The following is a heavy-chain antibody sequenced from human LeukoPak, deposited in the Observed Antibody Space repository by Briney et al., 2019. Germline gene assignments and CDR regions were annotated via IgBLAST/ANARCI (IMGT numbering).Heavy chain of an antibody. CDR3: AKDSGATPYYFDY. J-gene: IGHJ4*02. CDR2: ISANGRST. Sequence: GGSLRLSCAPSGFTFSSHAMSWVRQAPGKGLEWVSSISANGRSTYYADSVKGRFTISRDNSKNTLYLQMNSLRAEDTAVYYCAKDSGATPYYFDYWGQGTLVTVSS. CDR1: GFTFSSHA. D-gene: IGHD5-12*01. V-gene: IGHV3-23*01.